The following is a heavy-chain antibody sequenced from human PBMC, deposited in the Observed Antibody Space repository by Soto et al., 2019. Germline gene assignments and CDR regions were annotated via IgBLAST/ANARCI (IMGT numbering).Heavy chain of an antibody. J-gene: IGHJ6*02. Sequence: QVQLVQSGAEVKKPGASVKVSCKASGYTLTSYDINWVRQATGQGLEWMGWMNTNSGDRGYAQKFQGRVTMTGNTSISTVYMGLRSLRSEDTAVYYCARGCWFGELGNFDYGLDVWGQGTTGTVSS. CDR1: GYTLTSYD. CDR3: ARGCWFGELGNFDYGLDV. V-gene: IGHV1-8*01. D-gene: IGHD3-10*01. CDR2: MNTNSGDR.